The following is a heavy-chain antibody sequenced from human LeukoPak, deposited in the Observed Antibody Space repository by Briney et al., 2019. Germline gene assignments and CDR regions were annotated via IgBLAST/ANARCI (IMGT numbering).Heavy chain of an antibody. D-gene: IGHD3-3*02. V-gene: IGHV4-38-2*02. CDR1: GYSISTGYY. CDR2: IYHSGST. Sequence: SETLSLTCTVSGYSISTGYYWGWIRQPPGEGLEWIGSIYHSGSTYYNPSLKSRVTISVDTSKNQFSLKLRSVTAADTAVYYCARVHSWSGPDYWGQGTLVTVSS. J-gene: IGHJ4*02. CDR3: ARVHSWSGPDY.